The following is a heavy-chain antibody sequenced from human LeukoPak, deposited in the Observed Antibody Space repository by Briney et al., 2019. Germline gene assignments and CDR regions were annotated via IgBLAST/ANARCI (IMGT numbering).Heavy chain of an antibody. CDR2: IYYSGTT. CDR1: GGSISSYY. CDR3: AGGGSPHI. J-gene: IGHJ3*02. D-gene: IGHD1-26*01. Sequence: SETLSLTCTVSGGSISSYYWSWIRQPPGKGLEWIGYIYYSGTTNYNPSLKSRVSMSLDTSMTQFSLKLNSVTAADTAVYYCAGGGSPHIWGQGTMVTVSS. V-gene: IGHV4-59*12.